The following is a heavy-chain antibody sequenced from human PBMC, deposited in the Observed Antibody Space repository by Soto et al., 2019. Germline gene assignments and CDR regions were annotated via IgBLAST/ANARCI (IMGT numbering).Heavy chain of an antibody. CDR2: IYNSGST. V-gene: IGHV4-30-4*01. D-gene: IGHD1-26*01. J-gene: IGHJ4*02. CDR3: GRGPSGEKVDY. CDR1: GGSINNNGYF. Sequence: QVQLQESGPGVVEPSQTLSLTCTVSGGSINNNGYFWSWLRQPPGSGLEWIGHIYNSGSTYSNPSLRSGLTIPVDPSRNQFSLKLSSVTAATTAVYYCGRGPSGEKVDYWGKGTLVTVSS.